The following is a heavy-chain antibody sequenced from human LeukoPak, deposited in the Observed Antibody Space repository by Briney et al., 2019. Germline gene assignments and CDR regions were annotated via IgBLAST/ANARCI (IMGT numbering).Heavy chain of an antibody. D-gene: IGHD4/OR15-4a*01. Sequence: SVKVSCKASGGTFSSYAISWVRQAPGQGLEWMGGIIPIFGTANYAQKFQGRVTITADESTSTAYMELRSMSSADTAVYYCARGLGYGGAMAYYYYMDVWGKGTTVTVSS. J-gene: IGHJ6*03. CDR1: GGTFSSYA. CDR2: IIPIFGTA. V-gene: IGHV1-69*13. CDR3: ARGLGYGGAMAYYYYMDV.